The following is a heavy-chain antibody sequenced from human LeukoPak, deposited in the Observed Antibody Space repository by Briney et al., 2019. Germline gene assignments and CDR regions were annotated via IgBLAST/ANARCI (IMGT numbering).Heavy chain of an antibody. Sequence: SQILSLTCIVSGGSISSGDYYWCWLRQPPGKGLGWIGYIYYSGSTYYNPSLKSRVTISVDTSKHQFSLKLSSVTAADTAVYYCARAHQVGITDAFDIWGQGTMVTVSS. CDR3: ARAHQVGITDAFDI. J-gene: IGHJ3*02. CDR2: IYYSGST. V-gene: IGHV4-30-4*01. CDR1: GGSISSGDYY. D-gene: IGHD3-16*01.